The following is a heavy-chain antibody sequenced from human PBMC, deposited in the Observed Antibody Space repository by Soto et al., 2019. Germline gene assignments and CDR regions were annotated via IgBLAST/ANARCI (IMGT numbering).Heavy chain of an antibody. CDR3: TTGLSNGYYNFDY. Sequence: PGGSLRLSCAASGCTFNNAWMSWVRQAPGKGLEWVGRIKGEADGGTTDYAAPVKGRITISRDHSKDTLYLQMNSLKTEDTAVYYCTTGLSNGYYNFDYWGQGT. D-gene: IGHD3-22*01. V-gene: IGHV3-15*01. J-gene: IGHJ4*02. CDR2: IKGEADGGTT. CDR1: GCTFNNAW.